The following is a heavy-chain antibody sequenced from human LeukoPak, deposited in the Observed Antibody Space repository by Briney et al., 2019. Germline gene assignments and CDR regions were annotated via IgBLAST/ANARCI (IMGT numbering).Heavy chain of an antibody. J-gene: IGHJ4*02. CDR1: GGSISSSSYY. V-gene: IGHV4-39*01. Sequence: SETLSLTCTVSGGSISSSSYYWGWIRQPPGKGLERIGSIYYSGSTYYNPSLKSRVTISVDTSKNQFSLKLSSVTAADTAVYYCARSSRPQMYYDFWSGYSYYFDYWGQGTLVTVSS. CDR2: IYYSGST. CDR3: ARSSRPQMYYDFWSGYSYYFDY. D-gene: IGHD3-3*01.